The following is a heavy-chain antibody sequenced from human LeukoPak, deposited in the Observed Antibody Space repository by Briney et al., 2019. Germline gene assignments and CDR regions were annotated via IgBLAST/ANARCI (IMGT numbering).Heavy chain of an antibody. D-gene: IGHD2-15*01. CDR2: INPTTGDT. CDR3: ARYGFSAVWQGGWHAFDI. Sequence: ASVKVSCKASGYTFTSYYMHWVRQAPGQGLEWMGIINPTTGDTTYAQKFQGRLTMTRGMSPSTVSMELSSLTSEDTAVFYCARYGFSAVWQGGWHAFDIWGQGTVVTVSS. CDR1: GYTFTSYY. V-gene: IGHV1-46*01. J-gene: IGHJ3*02.